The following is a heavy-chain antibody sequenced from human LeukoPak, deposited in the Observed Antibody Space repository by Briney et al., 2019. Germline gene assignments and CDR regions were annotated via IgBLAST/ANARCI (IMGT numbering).Heavy chain of an antibody. CDR1: GGSFSGYN. J-gene: IGHJ4*02. Sequence: PSETVSLTCAVYGGSFSGYNWSWIRQPPGKGLEWIGEINHSESTNYNPSLKSRVTISVDTSKNQFSLKLSSVTAADTAVYYCARDLSDLDYDYVWGSYRYTEVDYWGQGTLVTVSS. CDR3: ARDLSDLDYDYVWGSYRYTEVDY. CDR2: INHSEST. D-gene: IGHD3-16*02. V-gene: IGHV4-34*01.